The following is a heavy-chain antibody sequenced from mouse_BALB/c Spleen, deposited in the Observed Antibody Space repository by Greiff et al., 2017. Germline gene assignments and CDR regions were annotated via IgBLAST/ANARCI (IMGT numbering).Heavy chain of an antibody. CDR1: GFTFSSYG. D-gene: IGHD4-1*01. V-gene: IGHV5-6-3*01. J-gene: IGHJ3*01. CDR2: INSNGGST. Sequence: EVQLVESGGGLVQPGGSLKLSCAASGFTFSSYGMSWVRQTPDKRLELVATINSNGGSTYYPDSVKGRFTISRDNAKNTLYLQMSSLKSEDTAMYYCATGAWFAYWGQGTLVTVSA. CDR3: ATGAWFAY.